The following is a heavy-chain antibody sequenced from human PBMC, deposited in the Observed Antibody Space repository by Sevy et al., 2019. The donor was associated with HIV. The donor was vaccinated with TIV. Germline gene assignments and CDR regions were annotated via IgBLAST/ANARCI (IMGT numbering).Heavy chain of an antibody. CDR2: ISSSSSTI. V-gene: IGHV3-48*02. J-gene: IGHJ6*02. Sequence: GGSLRLSCAASGFTFSSYSMNWVRQAPGKGLEWVSYISSSSSTIYYADSVKGRFTISRDNAKNSLYLQMNSLRDEDTAVYYCARRLGDGDYLGWYYYYGMDVWGQGTTVTVSS. CDR3: ARRLGDGDYLGWYYYYGMDV. D-gene: IGHD4-17*01. CDR1: GFTFSSYS.